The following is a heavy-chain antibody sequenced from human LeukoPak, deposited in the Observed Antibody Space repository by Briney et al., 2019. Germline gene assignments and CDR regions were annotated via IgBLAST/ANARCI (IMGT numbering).Heavy chain of an antibody. Sequence: GGSLRLSCAASGFTFSSYEMNWVRQAPGKGLEWVSYISGSSSTIYYADSVKGRFTISRDNAKNSLYLQMNGLRAEDTGVYYCVIRSGWKGGYYFDFWGQGTLVTVSA. D-gene: IGHD6-19*01. J-gene: IGHJ4*02. V-gene: IGHV3-48*03. CDR2: ISGSSSTI. CDR3: VIRSGWKGGYYFDF. CDR1: GFTFSSYE.